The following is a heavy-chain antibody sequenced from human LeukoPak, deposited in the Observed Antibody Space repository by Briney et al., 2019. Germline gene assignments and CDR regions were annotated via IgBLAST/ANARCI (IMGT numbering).Heavy chain of an antibody. Sequence: SVKVPCKASGGTFSSYAISWVRQAPGQGLEWMGGIIPIFGTANYAQKFQGRVTITADESTSTAYMELSSLRSEDTAVYYCAINYGDYEARTFDYWGQGTLVTVSS. CDR3: AINYGDYEARTFDY. D-gene: IGHD4-17*01. V-gene: IGHV1-69*13. CDR2: IIPIFGTA. J-gene: IGHJ4*02. CDR1: GGTFSSYA.